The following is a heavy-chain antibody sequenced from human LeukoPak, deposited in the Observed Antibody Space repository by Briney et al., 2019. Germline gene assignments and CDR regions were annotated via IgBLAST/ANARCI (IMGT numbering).Heavy chain of an antibody. CDR1: GFTFDDYA. J-gene: IGHJ6*02. CDR3: AKDMQQLVDYYYYYGMDV. D-gene: IGHD6-13*01. CDR2: ISWNSGSI. Sequence: GGSLRLSCAASGFTFDDYAMHWVRQAPGKGLEWVSGISWNSGSIGYADPVKGRFTISRDNAKNSLYLQMNSLRAEDTALYYCAKDMQQLVDYYYYYGMDVWGQGTTVTVSS. V-gene: IGHV3-9*01.